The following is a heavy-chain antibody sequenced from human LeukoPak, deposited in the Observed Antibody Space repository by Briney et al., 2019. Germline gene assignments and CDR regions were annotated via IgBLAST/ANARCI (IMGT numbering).Heavy chain of an antibody. Sequence: PGGSLRLSCAASGFTFSSYSMNWVRQAPGKGLEWVSSISSSSSSYIYYADSVKGRFTISRDNAKNSLYLQMNSLRAEDTAVYYCARDRSSSWSSDYWGQGTLVTVSS. V-gene: IGHV3-21*01. CDR1: GFTFSSYS. CDR3: ARDRSSSWSSDY. D-gene: IGHD6-13*01. J-gene: IGHJ4*02. CDR2: ISSSSSSYI.